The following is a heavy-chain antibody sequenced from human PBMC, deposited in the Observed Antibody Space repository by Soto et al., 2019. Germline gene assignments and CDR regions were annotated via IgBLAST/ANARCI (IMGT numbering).Heavy chain of an antibody. CDR3: ARVALYYGDYGSHWFGH. V-gene: IGHV1-8*01. CDR2: MNPNSGNT. D-gene: IGHD4-17*01. CDR1: GYTFTSYD. Sequence: QVQLVQSGAEVKKPGASVKVSCKASGYTFTSYDINWVRQATGQGLEWMGWMNPNSGNTGDAQKLQGGDTLPRNTSIRTAHLERSSQMSEDTAVYYCARVALYYGDYGSHWFGHWGQGPLVTVST. J-gene: IGHJ5*02.